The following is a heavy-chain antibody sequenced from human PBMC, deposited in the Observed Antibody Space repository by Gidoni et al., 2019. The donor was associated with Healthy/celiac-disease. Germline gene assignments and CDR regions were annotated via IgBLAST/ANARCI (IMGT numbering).Heavy chain of an antibody. J-gene: IGHJ3*02. CDR1: GFTFDDYA. D-gene: IGHD1-26*01. V-gene: IGHV3-9*01. CDR3: AKDMRIYIEWEPPAAAFDI. Sequence: EVQLVESGGGLVQPGRSLRLSCAASGFTFDDYAMHWVRQAPGKGLDWVSGISWNSGSIGYADSVKGRFTISRDNAKNSLYLQMNSLRAEDTALYYCAKDMRIYIEWEPPAAAFDIWGQGTMVTVSS. CDR2: ISWNSGSI.